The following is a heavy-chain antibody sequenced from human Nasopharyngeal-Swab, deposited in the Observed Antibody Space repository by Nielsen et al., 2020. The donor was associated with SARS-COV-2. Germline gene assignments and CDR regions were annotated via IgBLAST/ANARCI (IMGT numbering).Heavy chain of an antibody. Sequence: GRSLRLSCPPSGFTFSSYSMNWVRQAPGKGLGWVSSISTCSRYINYADSVKGRFTLSRDNAKNSLYLQMNSLRAEDPAVYYCARPPRDEWKWFGELLIMGGSYYCYGMDVWGQGTTVTVSS. V-gene: IGHV3-21*01. CDR3: ARPPRDEWKWFGELLIMGGSYYCYGMDV. J-gene: IGHJ6*02. CDR2: ISTCSRYI. D-gene: IGHD3-10*01. CDR1: GFTFSSYS.